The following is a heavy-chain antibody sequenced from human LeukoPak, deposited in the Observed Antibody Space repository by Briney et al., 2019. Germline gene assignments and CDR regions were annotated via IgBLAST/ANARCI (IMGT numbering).Heavy chain of an antibody. V-gene: IGHV1-8*01. CDR2: MNPDSGNT. CDR1: GYTFSSYD. J-gene: IGHJ4*02. D-gene: IGHD6-19*01. CDR3: ARDLNMGFSVAGTLMSY. Sequence: GASVKVSCKASGYTFSSYDINWVRQAAGQGLEYMGWMNPDSGNTAYAQKFQCTVTMTRNTSTNTAYMELSSLKSEDTAVYYCARDLNMGFSVAGTLMSYWGQGTLVTVSS.